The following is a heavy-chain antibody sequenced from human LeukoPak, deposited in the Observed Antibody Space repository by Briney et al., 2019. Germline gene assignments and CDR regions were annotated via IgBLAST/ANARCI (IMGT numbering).Heavy chain of an antibody. D-gene: IGHD3-22*01. J-gene: IGHJ3*01. CDR1: GGSISSSHW. CDR3: ARRSDYYDILNL. Sequence: PSETLSLTCAVSGGSISSSHWWSWVRQPPGKGLEWIGEIHHSGSISYNPSLKSRVTISVDASKNQFSLKLSSVTAADTAVYYCARRSDYYDILNLWGQGTMVTVSS. V-gene: IGHV4-4*02. CDR2: IHHSGSI.